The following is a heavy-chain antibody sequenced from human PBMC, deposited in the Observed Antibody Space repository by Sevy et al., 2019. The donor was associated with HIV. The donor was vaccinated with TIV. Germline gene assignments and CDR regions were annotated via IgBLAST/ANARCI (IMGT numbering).Heavy chain of an antibody. CDR3: ARQPAAATGNFYYYYYMDV. V-gene: IGHV5-10-1*01. J-gene: IGHJ6*03. CDR1: GYTFTSYW. CDR2: IDPSGSYT. D-gene: IGHD6-13*01. Sequence: GESLKISCTGSGYTFTSYWISWVRQMPGKGLEYMGKIDPSGSYTDYSPSFRGHVTISVDKSISTAYLQWGSLMASDTAIYYCARQPAAATGNFYYYYYMDVWGKGTTVTVSS.